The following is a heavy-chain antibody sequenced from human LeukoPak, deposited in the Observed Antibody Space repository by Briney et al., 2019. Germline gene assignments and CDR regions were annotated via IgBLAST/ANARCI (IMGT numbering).Heavy chain of an antibody. CDR2: IYYSGST. J-gene: IGHJ5*02. CDR3: ARLDYCSGGSCYGNNWFDP. V-gene: IGHV4-59*08. CDR1: GGTISSYY. D-gene: IGHD2-15*01. Sequence: PSETLSLTCTVSGGTISSYYWSWLRQPPGKGLEWVGYIYYSGSTNCNPSLKSRVTISVDTSKNQFSLKLSSVTAADTAVYYCARLDYCSGGSCYGNNWFDPWGQGTLVTVSS.